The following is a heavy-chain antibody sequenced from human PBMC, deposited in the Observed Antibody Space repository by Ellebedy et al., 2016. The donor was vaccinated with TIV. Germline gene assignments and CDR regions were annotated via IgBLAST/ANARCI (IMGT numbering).Heavy chain of an antibody. J-gene: IGHJ4*02. V-gene: IGHV2-5*01. Sequence: SGPTLVKPRQTLTLTCTFSGFSLTTSGVGVGWIRQPPGKALEWLALIYWNDDKRYSPSLKSRLTVTKDTSKNQVVLTMTNMDPVDTAVYYCTTHEVVVAAACFDYWGQGTLVTVSS. D-gene: IGHD2-15*01. CDR3: TTHEVVVAAACFDY. CDR1: GFSLTTSGVG. CDR2: IYWNDDK.